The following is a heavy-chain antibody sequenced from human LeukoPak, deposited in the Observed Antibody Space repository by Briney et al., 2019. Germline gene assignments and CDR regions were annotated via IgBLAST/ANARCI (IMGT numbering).Heavy chain of an antibody. Sequence: ASVKVSCKASGYTFTGYYMHWVRQAPGQGLEWMGRINPNSGGTNYAQKFQGRVTMTRDTSISTAYMELSRLRSDDTAVYYCAKDGELVAAPNYWGQGTLVTVSS. CDR2: INPNSGGT. CDR1: GYTFTGYY. J-gene: IGHJ4*02. D-gene: IGHD2-15*01. CDR3: AKDGELVAAPNY. V-gene: IGHV1-2*06.